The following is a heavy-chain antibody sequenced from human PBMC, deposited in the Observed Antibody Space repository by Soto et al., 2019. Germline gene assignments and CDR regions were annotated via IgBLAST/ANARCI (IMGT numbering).Heavy chain of an antibody. CDR3: ARAGYCTNGVCYRPWYFDL. CDR1: GGTFSSYT. D-gene: IGHD2-8*01. V-gene: IGHV1-69*02. CDR2: IIPILGIA. Sequence: SVKVSCKASGGTFSSYTISWVRQAPGQGLEWMGRIIPILGIANYAQKFQGRVTITADKSTSTAYMELSSLRSEDTAVYYCARAGYCTNGVCYRPWYFDLWGRGTLVTVSS. J-gene: IGHJ2*01.